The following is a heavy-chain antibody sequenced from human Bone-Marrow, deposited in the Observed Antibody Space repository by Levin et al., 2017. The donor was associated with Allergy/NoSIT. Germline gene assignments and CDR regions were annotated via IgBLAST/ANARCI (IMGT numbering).Heavy chain of an antibody. V-gene: IGHV4-31*03. D-gene: IGHD6-6*01. CDR1: GGSISSGGYY. CDR2: INYSGTT. J-gene: IGHJ6*02. CDR3: ARDSRAARRVMDV. Sequence: PSQTLSLTCTVSGGSISSGGYYWSWIRQHPGKGLEWIGYINYSGTTSYNPSLKSRVIISVDTSKNQFSLKLSSVTAADTAVYYCARDSRAARRVMDVWGQGTTVTVSS.